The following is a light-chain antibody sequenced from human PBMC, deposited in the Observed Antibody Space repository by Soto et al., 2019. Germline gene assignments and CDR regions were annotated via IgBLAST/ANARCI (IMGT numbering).Light chain of an antibody. CDR3: QQYNNWPLT. CDR1: QSVSSF. V-gene: IGKV3-15*01. CDR2: GAS. Sequence: EIVMTQSPATLSVSPGERATLSCRASQSVSSFLAWFVQKPGQAPRLLIYGASARATGIPDRFSGSGSGTEFTLTISSLQSEDFAVYYCQQYNNWPLTFGGGTKVEIK. J-gene: IGKJ4*01.